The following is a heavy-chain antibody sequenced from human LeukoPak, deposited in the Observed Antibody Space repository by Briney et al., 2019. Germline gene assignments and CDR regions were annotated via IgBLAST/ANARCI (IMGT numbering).Heavy chain of an antibody. D-gene: IGHD3-22*01. CDR3: AREDYYDSSGYSHDAFDI. CDR2: IYHSGST. Sequence: PSETLSLTCTVSGYSISSGYYWGWIRQPPGKGLEWIGSIYHSGSTYYNPSLKSRVTISLDTSKNQFSLKLSSVTAADTAVYYCAREDYYDSSGYSHDAFDIWGQGTMVTVSS. J-gene: IGHJ3*02. CDR1: GYSISSGYY. V-gene: IGHV4-38-2*02.